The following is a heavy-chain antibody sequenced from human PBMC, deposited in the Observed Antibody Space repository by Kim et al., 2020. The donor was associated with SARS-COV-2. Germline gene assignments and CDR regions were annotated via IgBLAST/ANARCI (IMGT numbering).Heavy chain of an antibody. CDR1: GGSISSGGYY. CDR3: ARDFFNPYYYDPGRGDV. J-gene: IGHJ6*02. Sequence: SETLSLTCTVSGGSISSGGYYWSWIRQHPGKGLEWIGYIYYSGSTYYNPSLKSRVTISVDTSKNQFSLKLSSVTAADTAVYYCARDFFNPYYYDPGRGDVWGQGTTVTVSS. CDR2: IYYSGST. D-gene: IGHD3-22*01. V-gene: IGHV4-31*03.